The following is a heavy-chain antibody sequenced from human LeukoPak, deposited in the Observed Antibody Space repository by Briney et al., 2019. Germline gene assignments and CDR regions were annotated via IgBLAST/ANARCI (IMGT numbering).Heavy chain of an antibody. CDR1: GYSISSGYY. Sequence: SSETLSLTCAVSGYSISSGYYWGWIRQPPGKGLEWIGSIYHSGSTYYNPSLKSRVTISVDTSKNQFSLKLSSVTAADTAVYYCARRNRSSSWRYYFDYWGQGTLLTVSS. CDR3: ARRNRSSSWRYYFDY. J-gene: IGHJ4*02. D-gene: IGHD6-13*01. CDR2: IYHSGST. V-gene: IGHV4-38-2*01.